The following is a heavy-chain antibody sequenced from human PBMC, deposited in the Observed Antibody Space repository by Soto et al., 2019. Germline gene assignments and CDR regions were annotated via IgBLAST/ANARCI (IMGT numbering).Heavy chain of an antibody. CDR2: ISGGGGRT. CDR3: ARSAYYYSAMDV. Sequence: GGSLRLSCAASGFPCNTYAMTWVRQAPGKGLEWVSTISGGGGRTFYADSVKGRFTISRDNSKNTLYLQMNGLKVEDTAIYYCARSAYYYSAMDVWGQGTTVTVSS. V-gene: IGHV3-23*01. CDR1: GFPCNTYA. J-gene: IGHJ6*02.